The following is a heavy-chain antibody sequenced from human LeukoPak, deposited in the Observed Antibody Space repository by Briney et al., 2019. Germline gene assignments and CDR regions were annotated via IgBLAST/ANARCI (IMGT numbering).Heavy chain of an antibody. D-gene: IGHD2/OR15-2a*01. CDR2: IYHSGST. Sequence: SQTLSLTCTVSGGSISSGGYYWSWIRQPPGKGLEWVGYIYHSGSTYYNPSLKSRVTISVDRSKNQFSLKLSSVTAADTAVYYCARDFSAAFDIWGQGTMVTVSS. J-gene: IGHJ3*02. V-gene: IGHV4-30-2*01. CDR3: ARDFSAAFDI. CDR1: GGSISSGGYY.